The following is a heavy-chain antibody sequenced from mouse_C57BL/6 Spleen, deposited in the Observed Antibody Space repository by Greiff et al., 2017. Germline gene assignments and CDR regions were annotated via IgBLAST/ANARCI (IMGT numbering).Heavy chain of an antibody. CDR3: ARPITTVVADYYAMDY. CDR2: INPSNGGT. Sequence: QVQLQQPGTELVKPGASVTLSCKASGYTFTSYWMHWVKQRPGQGLEWIGNINPSNGGTNYNEKFKSKATLTVDKSSSTAYMQLSSLTSEDSAVYYCARPITTVVADYYAMDYWGQGTSGTVSS. D-gene: IGHD1-1*01. J-gene: IGHJ4*01. CDR1: GYTFTSYW. V-gene: IGHV1-53*01.